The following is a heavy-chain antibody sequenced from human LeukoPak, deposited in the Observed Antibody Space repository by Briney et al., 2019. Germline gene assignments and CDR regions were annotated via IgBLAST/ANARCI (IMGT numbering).Heavy chain of an antibody. CDR3: ARLPAGGYDFWSGYLDY. Sequence: GSLRLSCAASGFTFSNYTMTWVRQAPGKGLEWVSSINSSGSYKYYADSVKGRFTISRDSAKNSLYLRMNSLRAEDTAVYYCARLPAGGYDFWSGYLDYWGQGTLVTVSS. V-gene: IGHV3-21*01. D-gene: IGHD3-3*01. J-gene: IGHJ4*02. CDR1: GFTFSNYT. CDR2: INSSGSYK.